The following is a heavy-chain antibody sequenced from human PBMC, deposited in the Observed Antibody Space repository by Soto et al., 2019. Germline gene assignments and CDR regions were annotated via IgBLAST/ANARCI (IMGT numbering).Heavy chain of an antibody. V-gene: IGHV3-23*01. Sequence: LRLSCAASGFTFSSYAMSWVRQAPGKGLEWVSAISGSGGSTYYADSVKGRFTISRDNSKNTLYLQMNSLRAEDTAVYYCAKDLTSGIVVVTAFDYWGQGTLVTVSS. CDR2: ISGSGGST. CDR3: AKDLTSGIVVVTAFDY. CDR1: GFTFSSYA. J-gene: IGHJ4*02. D-gene: IGHD3-22*01.